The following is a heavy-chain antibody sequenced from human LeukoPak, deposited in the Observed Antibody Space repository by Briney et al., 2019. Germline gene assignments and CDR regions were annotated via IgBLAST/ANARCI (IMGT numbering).Heavy chain of an antibody. J-gene: IGHJ3*02. CDR2: IHNSGST. CDR3: ACLTTADAFDI. CDR1: YDSISSYY. V-gene: IGHV4-59*01. Sequence: SETLSLTCTVAYDSISSYYWSWIRQPPGKGLEWIGYIHNSGSTMYNPSLKSRLAMSLDTSKNQFSLNLNSVTAADTAVYYCACLTTADAFDIWGQGTMVTVSS. D-gene: IGHD3-22*01.